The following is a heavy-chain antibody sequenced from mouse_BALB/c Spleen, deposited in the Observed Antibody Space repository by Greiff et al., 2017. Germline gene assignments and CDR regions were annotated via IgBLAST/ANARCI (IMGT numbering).Heavy chain of an antibody. J-gene: IGHJ3*01. CDR2: IRSKSNNYAT. V-gene: IGHV10-1*02. CDR3: ARAYRYDGAWFAY. CDR1: GFTFNTYA. D-gene: IGHD2-14*01. Sequence: EVKVVESGGGLVQPKGSLKLSCAASGFTFNTYAMNWVRQAPGKGLEWVARIRSKSNNYATYYADSVKDRFTISRDDSQSMLYLQMNNLKTEDTAMYYCARAYRYDGAWFAYWGQGTLVTVSA.